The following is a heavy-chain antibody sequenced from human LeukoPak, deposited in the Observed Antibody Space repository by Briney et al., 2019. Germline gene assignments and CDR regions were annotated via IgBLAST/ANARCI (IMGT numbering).Heavy chain of an antibody. CDR1: GFSFTSYW. D-gene: IGHD2/OR15-2a*01. CDR2: INSDGSST. J-gene: IGHJ4*02. Sequence: GGSLRLSCAASGFSFTSYWMHWVRQAPGKGLVWLSRINSDGSSTTYADSVKGRFTISRDYAKYTLYLQMNTLRGEDTAVYYCARESAIVLVPFDSWGQGTLVTVSS. CDR3: ARESAIVLVPFDS. V-gene: IGHV3-74*01.